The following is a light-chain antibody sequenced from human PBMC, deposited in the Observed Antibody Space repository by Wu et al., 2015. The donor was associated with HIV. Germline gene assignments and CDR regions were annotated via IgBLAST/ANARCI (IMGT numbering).Light chain of an antibody. J-gene: IGKJ1*01. CDR2: DVS. CDR3: QQYGSSPWT. CDR1: QSIGSN. V-gene: IGKV3-20*01. Sequence: IVLTQSPDTLSLSPGERATLSCRASQSIGSNLAWYQQKPGQAPRLLIYDVSSRATDISDRFSGSGSGTDFTLTISRLEPEDFAVYYCQQYGSSPWTFGQGTKVEIK.